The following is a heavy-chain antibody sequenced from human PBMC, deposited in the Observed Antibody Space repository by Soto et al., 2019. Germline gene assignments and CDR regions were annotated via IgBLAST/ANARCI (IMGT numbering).Heavy chain of an antibody. V-gene: IGHV3-23*01. CDR3: AKAEKSSAVAGYFDS. CDR1: EFMFSNYA. D-gene: IGHD6-19*01. CDR2: ISGSGGIT. Sequence: EVQLLESGGGLEQPGGSLRLSCAASEFMFSNYAMNWVRQAPGKGLEWVSAISGSGGITYYADSVKGRFTISIDNSKNTLSLQMNSLLAADTAVYYCAKAEKSSAVAGYFDSWGQGTLVTVSS. J-gene: IGHJ4*02.